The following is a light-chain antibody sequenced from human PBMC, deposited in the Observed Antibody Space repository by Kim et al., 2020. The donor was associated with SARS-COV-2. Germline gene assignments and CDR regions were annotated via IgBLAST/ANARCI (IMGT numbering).Light chain of an antibody. J-gene: IGKJ4*01. CDR3: QQYYNTPLT. CDR2: WAS. Sequence: ATINCKSSPSVLYSSNNRNYLAWYQQKPGQPPKLLIYWASTRESGVPDRFSGSGSGTDFTLTIRSLQAEDVADYYCQQYYNTPLTFGGGTKVDIK. V-gene: IGKV4-1*01. CDR1: PSVLYSSNNRNY.